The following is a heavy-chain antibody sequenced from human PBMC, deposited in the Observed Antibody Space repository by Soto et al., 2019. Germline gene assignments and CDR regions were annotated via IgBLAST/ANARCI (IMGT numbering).Heavy chain of an antibody. CDR3: ERVRGGVVRFDY. CDR1: GGSFSGYY. V-gene: IGHV4-34*01. D-gene: IGHD3-3*01. J-gene: IGHJ4*02. Sequence: QVQLQQWGAGLLKPSETLSLTCAVYGGSFSGYYWSWIRQPAGKGLEWIGEINHSGSTNYNPSLKRRVNISVDTSKNQFSLKVSSVTAADTAVYYCERVRGGVVRFDYWGQGTLVTVSS. CDR2: INHSGST.